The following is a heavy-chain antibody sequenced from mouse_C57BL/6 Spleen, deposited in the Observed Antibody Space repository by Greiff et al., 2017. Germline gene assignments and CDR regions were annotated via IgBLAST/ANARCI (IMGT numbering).Heavy chain of an antibody. CDR2: ISSGSSTI. Sequence: EVKLVESGGGLVKPGGSLKLSCAASGFTFSDYGMHWVRQAPEKGLEWVAYISSGSSTIYYADTVKGRFTISRDNAKNTLFLQMTSLRSEDTAMYYCARNYGSTGFDYWGQGTLVTVSA. D-gene: IGHD1-1*01. V-gene: IGHV5-17*01. CDR1: GFTFSDYG. J-gene: IGHJ3*01. CDR3: ARNYGSTGFDY.